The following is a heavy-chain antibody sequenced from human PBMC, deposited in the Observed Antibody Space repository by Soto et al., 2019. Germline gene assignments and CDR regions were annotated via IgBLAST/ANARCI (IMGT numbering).Heavy chain of an antibody. J-gene: IGHJ5*02. D-gene: IGHD3-3*01. CDR2: ILYSGST. V-gene: IGHV4-31*03. CDR3: ARAYYDFWSGYWRWFDP. Sequence: PSETLSLTCTVSGGSISSGAFHWSWIRQHPGMGLEWVGHILYSGSTFYNPSLKSRVTISVDTSKNQLSLKLSSVTAADTAVYYCARAYYDFWSGYWRWFDPWGQGTLVT. CDR1: GGSISSGAFH.